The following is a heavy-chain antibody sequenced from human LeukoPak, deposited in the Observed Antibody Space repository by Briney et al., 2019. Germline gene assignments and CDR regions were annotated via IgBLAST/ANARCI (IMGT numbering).Heavy chain of an antibody. V-gene: IGHV3-48*03. CDR2: ISSRDSTI. J-gene: IGHJ4*02. CDR1: GFTFSTYE. CDR3: ARRYCSSSSCTLDY. D-gene: IGHD2-2*01. Sequence: GGSLRLSCAASGFTFSTYEMNWVRQAPGKGLEWVSYISSRDSTIYYADSVKGRFTISRDNAKNSLYLQMDSLRAEDTAVYYCARRYCSSSSCTLDYWGQGTLVTVSS.